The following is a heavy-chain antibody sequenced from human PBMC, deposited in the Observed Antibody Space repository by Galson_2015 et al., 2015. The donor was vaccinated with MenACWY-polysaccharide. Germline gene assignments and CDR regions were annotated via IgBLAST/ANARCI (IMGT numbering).Heavy chain of an antibody. CDR3: ATSHLGYHDSSGWGLDV. D-gene: IGHD3-22*01. CDR2: INSKSDGGAA. Sequence: SLRLSCAAAGITFTNAWMSWVRQAPGKGLEWVGLINSKSDGGAADYAAPVKGRFSISRDDSKNTVYLQMNSLRTEDTAVYYRATSHLGYHDSSGWGLDVWGPGTTVTVSS. J-gene: IGHJ6*02. V-gene: IGHV3-15*01. CDR1: GITFTNAW.